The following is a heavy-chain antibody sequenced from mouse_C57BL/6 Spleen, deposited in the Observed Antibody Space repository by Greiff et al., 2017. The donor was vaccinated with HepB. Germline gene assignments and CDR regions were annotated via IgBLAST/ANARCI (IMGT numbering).Heavy chain of an antibody. CDR3: TSDSSGYDAMDY. V-gene: IGHV6-3*01. Sequence: EVMLVESGGGLVQPGGSMKLSCVASGFTFSNYWMNWVRQSPEKGLEWVAQIRLKSDNYATHYAESVKGRFTISRDDSKSSVYLQMNNLRAEDTGIYYCTSDSSGYDAMDYWGQGTSVTVSS. J-gene: IGHJ4*01. CDR1: GFTFSNYW. D-gene: IGHD3-2*02. CDR2: IRLKSDNYAT.